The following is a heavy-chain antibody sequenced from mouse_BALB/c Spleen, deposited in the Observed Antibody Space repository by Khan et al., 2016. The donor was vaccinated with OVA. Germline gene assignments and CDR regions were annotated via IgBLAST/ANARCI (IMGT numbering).Heavy chain of an antibody. J-gene: IGHJ2*01. D-gene: IGHD2-10*02. CDR2: INPYNGDT. CDR1: DYSFTGYF. CDR3: AREEYGNSYYFDY. Sequence: EVQLQESGPELVKPGASVKISCKASDYSFTGYFMNWVMQSHGKSLEWIGRINPYNGDTFYNQKFKGKATLTVDKSSSTAHMELRSLASEDSAVYYCAREEYGNSYYFDYWGQGTTLTVSS. V-gene: IGHV1-20*02.